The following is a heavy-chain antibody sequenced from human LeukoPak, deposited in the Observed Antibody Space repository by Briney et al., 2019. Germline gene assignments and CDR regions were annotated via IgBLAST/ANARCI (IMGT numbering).Heavy chain of an antibody. CDR3: ARGAWATRLGS. J-gene: IGHJ4*02. CDR1: GESLNSYY. CDR2: IYESGST. V-gene: IGHV4-34*01. D-gene: IGHD2-15*01. Sequence: SETLSLTCAVCGESLNSYYCSWIRQPPGKGLEWIGEIYESGSTEYNPSLKSRVTISMVPSKQQFSLSLTSVTAADTAVYYCARGAWATRLGSWGLGTTVIVSS.